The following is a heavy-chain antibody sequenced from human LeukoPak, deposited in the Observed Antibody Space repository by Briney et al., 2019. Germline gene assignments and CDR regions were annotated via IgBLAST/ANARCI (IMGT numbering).Heavy chain of an antibody. CDR1: GFSFSSQG. Sequence: GKSLRLSCAASGFSFSSQGMHWVRQAPGEGLKWVAVISIDGVYKYYADSVKGRFIISRDNSKNTLYLQMNSLRAEDTALYYCAKDHSQARYSITWKFDPWGQGTLVTVSS. D-gene: IGHD6-13*01. CDR3: AKDHSQARYSITWKFDP. CDR2: ISIDGVYK. V-gene: IGHV3-30*18. J-gene: IGHJ5*02.